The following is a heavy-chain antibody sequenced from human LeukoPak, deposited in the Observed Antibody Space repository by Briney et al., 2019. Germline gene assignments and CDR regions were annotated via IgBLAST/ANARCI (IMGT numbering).Heavy chain of an antibody. CDR3: ARTGGSFYFYYYMDV. D-gene: IGHD1-26*01. Sequence: PSETLSLTCTVSGGSISSSSYYWGWIRQPPGKGLEWIGSIYYTGSTYYNPSLKSRVTISVDMSKNQFSLKLSSVTAADTAVYYCARTGGSFYFYYYMDVWGKGTTVTVSS. V-gene: IGHV4-39*07. CDR2: IYYTGST. CDR1: GGSISSSSYY. J-gene: IGHJ6*03.